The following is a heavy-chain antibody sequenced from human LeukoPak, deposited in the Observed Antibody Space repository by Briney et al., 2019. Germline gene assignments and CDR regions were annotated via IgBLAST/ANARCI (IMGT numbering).Heavy chain of an antibody. V-gene: IGHV3-48*01. CDR2: ISSSSSMI. D-gene: IGHD5/OR15-5a*01. J-gene: IGHJ4*02. CDR1: GFTFSSYS. Sequence: PGGSLRLSCAASGFTFSSYSMNWVRQAPGKGLEWVSFISSSSSMIYYADSVKGRFSISRDKAKNSLYLQMNSLRAEDTAVYYCARVGSVAADDYWGQGTLVTVSS. CDR3: ARVGSVAADDY.